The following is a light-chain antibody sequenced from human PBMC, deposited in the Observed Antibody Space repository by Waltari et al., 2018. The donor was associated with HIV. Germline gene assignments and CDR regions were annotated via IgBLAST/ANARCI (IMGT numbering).Light chain of an antibody. Sequence: DIQMTQSPSSLSASVGDRVHITCRASQSISSHLHWYQHKPGKAPEHLISAVSNLQSGVPSRFSGSKSGTDFTLTISSLQPEDFATYFCQQSYSLPTFGQGTKVAIK. J-gene: IGKJ1*01. CDR1: QSISSH. V-gene: IGKV1-39*01. CDR2: AVS. CDR3: QQSYSLPT.